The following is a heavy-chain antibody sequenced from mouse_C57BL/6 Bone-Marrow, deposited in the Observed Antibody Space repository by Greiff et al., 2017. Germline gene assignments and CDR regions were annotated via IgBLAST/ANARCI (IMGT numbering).Heavy chain of an antibody. Sequence: VQLQQSGAELVRPGTSVKMSCKASGYTFTNYWIGWAKQRPGHGLEWIGDIYPGGGYTNYNEKFKGKATLTADKSSSTAYTQFSSLTSEDSAIYYCARGDYYGSSFAYWGQGTLVTVSA. CDR3: ARGDYYGSSFAY. D-gene: IGHD1-1*01. CDR2: IYPGGGYT. J-gene: IGHJ3*01. V-gene: IGHV1-63*01. CDR1: GYTFTNYW.